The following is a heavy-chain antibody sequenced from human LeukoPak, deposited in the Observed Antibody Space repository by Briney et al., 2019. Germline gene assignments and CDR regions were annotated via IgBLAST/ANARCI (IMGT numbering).Heavy chain of an antibody. CDR1: GYTFTGYY. D-gene: IGHD2-21*02. Sequence: ASVKVSCKASGYTFTGYYMRWVRQAPGQGLEWMGWINPNSGGTNYAQKFQGRVTMTRDTSISTAYMELSRLRSDDTAVYYCARSVHIVVVTAIPDWLDPWGQGTLVTVSS. V-gene: IGHV1-2*02. J-gene: IGHJ5*02. CDR3: ARSVHIVVVTAIPDWLDP. CDR2: INPNSGGT.